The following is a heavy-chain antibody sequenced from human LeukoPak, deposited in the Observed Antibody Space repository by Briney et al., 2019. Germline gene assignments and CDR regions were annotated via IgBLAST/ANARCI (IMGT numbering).Heavy chain of an antibody. CDR2: ISGSGGST. J-gene: IGHJ6*02. CDR3: ANAPLYDSSGYYYYGMDV. D-gene: IGHD3-22*01. V-gene: IGHV3-23*01. Sequence: NPGGSLRLSCAASGFTFSSYAMSWVRQAPGKGLEWVSAISGSGGSTYYADSVKGRFTISRDNSKNTLYLQMNSLRAEDTAVYYCANAPLYDSSGYYYYGMDVWGQGTTVTVSS. CDR1: GFTFSSYA.